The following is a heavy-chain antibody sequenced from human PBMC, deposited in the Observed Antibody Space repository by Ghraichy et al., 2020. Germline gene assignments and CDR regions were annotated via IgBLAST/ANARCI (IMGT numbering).Heavy chain of an antibody. Sequence: GGSLRLSCAAFGFTFDDYAMHWVRQAPGKGLEWVSGISWNSGSIGYADSVKGRFTISRDNAKNSLYLQMNSLRAEDTALYYCAKDISFDYYDSSGIFDYWGQGTLVTVSS. J-gene: IGHJ4*02. CDR3: AKDISFDYYDSSGIFDY. V-gene: IGHV3-9*01. D-gene: IGHD3-22*01. CDR2: ISWNSGSI. CDR1: GFTFDDYA.